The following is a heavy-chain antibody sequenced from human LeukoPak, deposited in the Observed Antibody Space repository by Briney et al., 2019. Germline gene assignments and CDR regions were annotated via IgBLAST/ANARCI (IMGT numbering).Heavy chain of an antibody. D-gene: IGHD3-22*01. V-gene: IGHV4-4*07. CDR2: IYSSGRT. CDR1: GVSISSYY. Sequence: SETLSLTCTVSGVSISSYYWNWIRQPAGKGLEWIGRIYSSGRTNYNPSLKSRVTISVDTSKNQFSLKLRSVTAADTAMYYCARVKWGYDSSGYHYGYFDYWGQGTLVTVSS. CDR3: ARVKWGYDSSGYHYGYFDY. J-gene: IGHJ4*02.